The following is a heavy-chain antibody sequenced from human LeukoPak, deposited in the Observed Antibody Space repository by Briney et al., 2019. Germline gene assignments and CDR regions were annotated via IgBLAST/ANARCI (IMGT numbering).Heavy chain of an antibody. D-gene: IGHD1-26*01. CDR2: INGDGSTS. CDR3: ARSYSGSYGLGY. V-gene: IGHV3-74*01. J-gene: IGHJ4*02. CDR1: GFTFYSYW. Sequence: PGGSLRLSCVASGFTFYSYWMHWVRQAPGKGLVWVSCINGDGSTSNYADSVKGRFTISRDNAKNTLYLQMHSLRAEDTAVYYCARSYSGSYGLGYWGQGTLVTVSS.